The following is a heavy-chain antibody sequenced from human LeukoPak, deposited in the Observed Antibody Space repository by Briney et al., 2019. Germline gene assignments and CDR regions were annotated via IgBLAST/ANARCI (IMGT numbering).Heavy chain of an antibody. Sequence: GSLRLSRSTSGFNLRKYWISLVRQASRKGLEWVANIKQDGSEKYYVDSVKGRFTISRDNAKNSLYLQMNSLRAEDTAVYYCARARGFFDYWGQGTLVTVSS. CDR3: ARARGFFDY. J-gene: IGHJ4*02. CDR2: IKQDGSEK. D-gene: IGHD3-10*01. V-gene: IGHV3-7*01. CDR1: GFNLRKYW.